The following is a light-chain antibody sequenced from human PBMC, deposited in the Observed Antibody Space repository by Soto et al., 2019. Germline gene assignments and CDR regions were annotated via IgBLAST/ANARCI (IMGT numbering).Light chain of an antibody. CDR1: QSVSSY. CDR2: DAS. CDR3: QQRGNWPPTPYT. Sequence: EIVLTQSPATLSLSPGERATLSCRASQSVSSYLAWYQQKPGQAPRLLIYDASNRATGIPARFSGSGSGTDFTRTISSLEPEDFAVYYCQQRGNWPPTPYTFGQGTKLEIK. J-gene: IGKJ2*01. V-gene: IGKV3-11*01.